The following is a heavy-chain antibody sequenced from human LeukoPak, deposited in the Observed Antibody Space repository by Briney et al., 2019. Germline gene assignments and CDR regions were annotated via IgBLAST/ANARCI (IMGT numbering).Heavy chain of an antibody. CDR2: ISSSGSTI. CDR1: GFTFSSYE. CDR3: ARDYGGSSPFDY. V-gene: IGHV3-48*03. D-gene: IGHD4-23*01. Sequence: GGSLRLSCAASGFTFSSYEMNWVRQAPGKGLEWVSYISSSGSTIYYADSVKGRFTISRDNAKNSLYLQMISLRAEDTAVYYCARDYGGSSPFDYWVQGTLVTVSS. J-gene: IGHJ4*02.